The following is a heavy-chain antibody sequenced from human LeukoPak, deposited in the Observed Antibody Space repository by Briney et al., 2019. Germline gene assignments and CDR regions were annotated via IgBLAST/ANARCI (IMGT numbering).Heavy chain of an antibody. J-gene: IGHJ4*02. CDR3: AKDSSADDSSGYSYYFDY. CDR1: GFTFSSYG. Sequence: GRSLRLSCAASGFTFSSYGMHWVPEAPDKGLEWVAVISFDATNKYYADSVKGRFTISRDNSKNTLYLQMNSLRAEDTAVYYCAKDSSADDSSGYSYYFDYWGQGTLVTVSS. CDR2: ISFDATNK. V-gene: IGHV3-30*18. D-gene: IGHD3-22*01.